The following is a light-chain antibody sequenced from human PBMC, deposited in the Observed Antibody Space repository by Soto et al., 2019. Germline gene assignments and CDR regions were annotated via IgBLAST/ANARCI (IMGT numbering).Light chain of an antibody. Sequence: QSVLTQPASVSGSPGQSITISCTGTSSDVGSYNYVSWYQQHPGKAPTLMIYEVRNRPSGVSDRFSGSKSGKTASLTIFGLQAEDEADYYCSSYTTSTTQVFGGGTKVTVL. V-gene: IGLV2-14*01. CDR3: SSYTTSTTQV. J-gene: IGLJ2*01. CDR2: EVR. CDR1: SSDVGSYNY.